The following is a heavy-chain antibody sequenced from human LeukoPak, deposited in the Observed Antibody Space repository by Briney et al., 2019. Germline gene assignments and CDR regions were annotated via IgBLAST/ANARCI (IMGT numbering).Heavy chain of an antibody. CDR1: GYTFTSYY. J-gene: IGHJ4*02. CDR3: ATEIPTYAPPKRGFDY. V-gene: IGHV1-46*01. D-gene: IGHD2-2*01. Sequence: ASVKVSCKASGYTFTSYYMHWVRQAPGQGLEWMGIINPSGGSTSYAQKFQGRVTMTEDTSTDTAYMELSSLRSEDTAVYYCATEIPTYAPPKRGFDYWGQGTLVTVSS. CDR2: INPSGGST.